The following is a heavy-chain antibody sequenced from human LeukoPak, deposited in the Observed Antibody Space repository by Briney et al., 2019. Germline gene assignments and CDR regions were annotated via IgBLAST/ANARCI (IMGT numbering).Heavy chain of an antibody. CDR2: ISTSGGTI. Sequence: GGSLRLSCAASGFTFSNAWMSWVRQAPGKGLEWVSYISTSGGTIYYADSVKGRFTISRDNAKNSLYLQMNSLRAEDTAVYYCARDSYYGGTQDYWGQGTLVTVSS. CDR3: ARDSYYGGTQDY. D-gene: IGHD4-23*01. J-gene: IGHJ4*02. CDR1: GFTFSNAW. V-gene: IGHV3-11*04.